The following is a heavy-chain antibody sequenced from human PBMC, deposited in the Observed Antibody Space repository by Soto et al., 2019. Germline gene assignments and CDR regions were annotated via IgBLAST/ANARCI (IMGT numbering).Heavy chain of an antibody. J-gene: IGHJ4*02. CDR2: ISRDGADI. Sequence: GGSLRLSCVASGFTFMSNASSWGRQAPGKGLEWVLDISRDGADIYYADSVRSRFNISRDNANNTLSLQMNSLREEDTALYFCVKAVSWADGGQGTRV. D-gene: IGHD3-16*01. V-gene: IGHV3-23*01. CDR1: GFTFMSNA. CDR3: VKAVSWAD.